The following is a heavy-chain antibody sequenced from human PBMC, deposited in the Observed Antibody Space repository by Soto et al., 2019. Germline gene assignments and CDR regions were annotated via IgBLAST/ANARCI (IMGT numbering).Heavy chain of an antibody. D-gene: IGHD1-26*01. J-gene: IGHJ6*02. CDR1: GYTFTIYT. CDR2: IIPIFTQT. V-gene: IGHV1-69*08. Sequence: QVQLVQSGAEVKRPGSSVKVSCKSSGYTFTIYTVTWVRQAPGQGLEWMGRIIPIFTQTNYAQKFQDRVTITADKSTSTVYMELSGLRYEDPAVYYCARGGVGAAGGMDVWGQGTTVTVSS. CDR3: ARGGVGAAGGMDV.